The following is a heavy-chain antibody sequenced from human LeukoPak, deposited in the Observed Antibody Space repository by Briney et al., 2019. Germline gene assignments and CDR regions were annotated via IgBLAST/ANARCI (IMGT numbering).Heavy chain of an antibody. CDR3: AREYYGSGSYLGRNYYYGMDV. D-gene: IGHD3-10*01. CDR1: GFTFSNYA. J-gene: IGHJ6*02. CDR2: ISGTGTST. V-gene: IGHV3-23*01. Sequence: PGGSLRLSCAASGFTFSNYAMSWVRQAPGKGLEWVSGISGTGTSTYYAESVKGRFTISRDNSKNTLYLQMNSLRAEDTAVYYCAREYYGSGSYLGRNYYYGMDVWGQGTTVTVSS.